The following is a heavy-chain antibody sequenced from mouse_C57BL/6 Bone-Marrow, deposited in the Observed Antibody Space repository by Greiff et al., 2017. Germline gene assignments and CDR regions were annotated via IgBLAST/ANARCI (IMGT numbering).Heavy chain of an antibody. Sequence: QVQLQQSGAELAKPGASVKLSCKASGYTFTSYWMDWVKQRPGQGLEWIGYINPSSGYTKYNQKFKDKATLTADKSSSTAYMQLRSLKYADSAVYYCASGTRRYVAYWGQGTLVTVSA. J-gene: IGHJ3*01. D-gene: IGHD4-1*01. V-gene: IGHV1-7*01. CDR2: INPSSGYT. CDR3: ASGTRRYVAY. CDR1: GYTFTSYW.